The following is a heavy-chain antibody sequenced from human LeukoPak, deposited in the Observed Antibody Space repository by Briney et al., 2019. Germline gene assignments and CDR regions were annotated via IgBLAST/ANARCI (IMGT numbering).Heavy chain of an antibody. D-gene: IGHD3-3*01. CDR3: ARTYDFGRGPPGDAFDN. Sequence: GGSLRLSCAASGSTFSNYAMDWVRQAPGKGLEWVSYIDARSGIVYYADSVQGRFTISRDDAKDSVFLQMNSLRVDDTAVYYCARTYDFGRGPPGDAFDNWGQGTLVTVPA. J-gene: IGHJ3*02. CDR2: IDARSGIV. CDR1: GSTFSNYA. V-gene: IGHV3-48*01.